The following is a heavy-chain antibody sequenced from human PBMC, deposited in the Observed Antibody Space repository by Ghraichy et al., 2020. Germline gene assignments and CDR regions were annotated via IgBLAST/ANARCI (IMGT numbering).Heavy chain of an antibody. V-gene: IGHV1-18*01. CDR2: ISAYNGNT. D-gene: IGHD3-10*01. CDR3: ARDSHGSGSKLFDY. CDR1: GYTFTSYG. Sequence: ASVKVSCKASGYTFTSYGISWVRQAPGQGLEWMGWISAYNGNTNYAQKLQGRVTMTTDTSTSTAYMELRSLRSDDTAVYYCARDSHGSGSKLFDYWGQGTLVTVSS. J-gene: IGHJ4*02.